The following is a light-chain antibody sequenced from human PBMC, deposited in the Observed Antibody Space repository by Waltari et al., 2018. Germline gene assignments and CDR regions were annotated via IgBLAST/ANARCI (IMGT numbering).Light chain of an antibody. V-gene: IGLV3-21*02. J-gene: IGLJ3*02. CDR2: DDY. CDR3: QVWDSSSDRPV. Sequence: SYVLTQPPSVSVAPGQTATITCGGNNIGGKTVHSYQQKPGQAPVLVVYDDYYRPSGIPERFSGSNSGNTAALTISWVEAGDEADYYCQVWDSSSDRPVFGGGTKVFVL. CDR1: NIGGKT.